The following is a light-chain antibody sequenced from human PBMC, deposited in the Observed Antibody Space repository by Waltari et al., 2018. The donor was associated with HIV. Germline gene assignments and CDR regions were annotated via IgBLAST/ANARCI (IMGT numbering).Light chain of an antibody. J-gene: IGKJ1*01. CDR1: QNISNT. V-gene: IGKV3-11*01. CDR3: QQRRNWPPTWT. Sequence: EILLTQSPATLSLPPGGRATLPSRASQNISNTFALYQQKPVQAPRLLIYDSSNRAPGIPARFSGSGSGTDFTLTISSLQPEDFAVYFCQQRRNWPPTWTFGQGTKVDI. CDR2: DSS.